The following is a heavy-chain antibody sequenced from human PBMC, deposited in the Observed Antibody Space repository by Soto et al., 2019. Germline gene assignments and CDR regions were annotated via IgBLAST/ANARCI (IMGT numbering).Heavy chain of an antibody. Sequence: GGSLRLSCAASGFTFDDYGMSWVRQAPGKGLEWVSGINWNGGSTGYADSVKGRFTISRDNAKNSLYLQMNSLRAEDTALYHCARESYSSSRAPFDPWGQGTLVTVSS. CDR2: INWNGGST. V-gene: IGHV3-20*01. CDR3: ARESYSSSRAPFDP. D-gene: IGHD6-13*01. J-gene: IGHJ5*02. CDR1: GFTFDDYG.